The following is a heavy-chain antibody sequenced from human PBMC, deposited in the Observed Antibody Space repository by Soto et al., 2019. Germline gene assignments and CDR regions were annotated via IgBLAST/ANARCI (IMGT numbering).Heavy chain of an antibody. CDR3: ARDGQWLPRDGLRSSYYFDY. J-gene: IGHJ4*02. V-gene: IGHV3-33*01. CDR2: IWYDGGNK. D-gene: IGHD6-19*01. CDR1: GFNFSSYV. Sequence: QVQLVESGGGVVQPGRSLRLSCAASGFNFSSYVMHWVRQAPGKGLEWVAVIWYDGGNKYYADSVKGRFTISSDNSKNTLYLQMNSLRAEETAVYYCARDGQWLPRDGLRSSYYFDYWGQGTLVTVSS.